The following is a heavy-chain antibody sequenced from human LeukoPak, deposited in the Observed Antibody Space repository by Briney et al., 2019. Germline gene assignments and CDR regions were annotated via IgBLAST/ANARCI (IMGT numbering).Heavy chain of an antibody. J-gene: IGHJ4*02. D-gene: IGHD3-10*01. Sequence: GGSLRLSCAASGFTFINYAMSWVRQAPGKGLEWVSSVSGSGGTTYYADSVKGRFTISRDRSKNTLYLQMNSLGAEDTAVYYCAKEEGSGTYYLYYFDYWGQGTLVTVSS. CDR2: VSGSGGTT. CDR1: GFTFINYA. V-gene: IGHV3-23*01. CDR3: AKEEGSGTYYLYYFDY.